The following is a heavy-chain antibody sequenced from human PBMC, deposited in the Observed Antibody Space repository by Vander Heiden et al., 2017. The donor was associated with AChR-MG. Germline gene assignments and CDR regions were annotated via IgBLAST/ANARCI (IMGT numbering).Heavy chain of an antibody. D-gene: IGHD1-26*01. CDR1: GFTFTNYH. J-gene: IGHJ4*02. Sequence: HVKLDQYGADVKKPGASLKVSCKTSGFTFTNYHMHWVRQAPGQGLEWVGTINPSLDSTHYAQKFQGRVRMTRDTSTKTVYMDMTSLRPEDTAVYFCARELTGSFYFDFWGQGSLVTVSS. CDR3: ARELTGSFYFDF. CDR2: INPSLDST. V-gene: IGHV1-46*03.